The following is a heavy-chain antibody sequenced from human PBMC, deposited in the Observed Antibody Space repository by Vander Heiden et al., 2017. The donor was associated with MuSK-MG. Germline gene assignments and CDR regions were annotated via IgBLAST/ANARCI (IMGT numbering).Heavy chain of an antibody. CDR2: ISSSSSYI. CDR1: GFTFSSYS. CDR3: ARRSVLGGDAFDI. D-gene: IGHD2-8*01. J-gene: IGHJ3*02. V-gene: IGHV3-21*03. Sequence: EVQLVESGGGLVKPGGSLRLSCAASGFTFSSYSMNWVRQAPGKGLEWVSSISSSSSYIYYADSVKGRFTISRDNAKNSPYLQMNSLRAEDTAVYYCARRSVLGGDAFDIWGQGTMVTVSS.